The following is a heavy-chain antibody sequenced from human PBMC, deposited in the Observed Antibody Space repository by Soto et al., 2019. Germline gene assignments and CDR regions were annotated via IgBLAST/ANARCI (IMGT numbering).Heavy chain of an antibody. CDR2: INHSGST. CDR1: GGSFSGYY. V-gene: IGHV4-34*01. D-gene: IGHD6-13*01. J-gene: IGHJ6*03. CDR3: ARSSSWYPDYYYYMDV. Sequence: QVQLQQWGAGLLKPSETLSLTCAVYGGSFSGYYWSWIRQPPGKGLEWIGEINHSGSTNYNPSLKSRVTLSVDTSKHQSSLKLSSVTAADTAVYYCARSSSWYPDYYYYMDVWGKGTTVTVSS.